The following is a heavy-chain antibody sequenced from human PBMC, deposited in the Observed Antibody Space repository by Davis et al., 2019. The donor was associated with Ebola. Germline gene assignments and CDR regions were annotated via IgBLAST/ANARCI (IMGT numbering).Heavy chain of an antibody. CDR3: ARDGGDYDILTGYHDY. D-gene: IGHD3-9*01. CDR1: GFTFSSYG. Sequence: GESLKISCAASGFTFSSYGMHWVRQAPGKGLEWVAVILYDGSNKYYADSVKGRFTISRDNSKNTLYLQMNSVRAEDTAVYYCARDGGDYDILTGYHDYWGQGTLVTVSS. V-gene: IGHV3-33*01. J-gene: IGHJ4*02. CDR2: ILYDGSNK.